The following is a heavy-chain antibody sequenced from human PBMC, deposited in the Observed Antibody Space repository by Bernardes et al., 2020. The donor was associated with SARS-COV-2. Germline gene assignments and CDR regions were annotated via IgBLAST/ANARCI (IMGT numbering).Heavy chain of an antibody. V-gene: IGHV3-23*01. CDR3: AKDPYSSGWDLFDY. J-gene: IGHJ4*02. CDR1: GFPFNSSG. D-gene: IGHD6-19*01. Sequence: WGSLRLSFVSSGFPFNSSGMRCVRQAPVKGLEWVSALSGSGTSTYYADSVKGRFTISRDNSKNTLYLQMHRLRAENTAVYYCAKDPYSSGWDLFDYWGQGTLVTGSA. CDR2: LSGSGTST.